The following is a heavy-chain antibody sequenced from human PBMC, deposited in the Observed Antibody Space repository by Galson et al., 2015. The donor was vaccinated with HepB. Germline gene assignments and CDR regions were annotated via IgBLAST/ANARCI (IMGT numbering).Heavy chain of an antibody. J-gene: IGHJ4*02. D-gene: IGHD3-22*01. CDR3: TRGWATYYYLTSDAAFAY. CDR1: GFTFGDYA. Sequence: SLRLSCATSGFTFGDYAMSWFRQAPGKGLEWVGFIRSKAHGGTTDYAASVRGRFTISRDDSQSIVYLQMISLKAEDTAVYYCTRGWATYYYLTSDAAFAYWGQGALVTVSS. CDR2: IRSKAHGGTT. V-gene: IGHV3-49*03.